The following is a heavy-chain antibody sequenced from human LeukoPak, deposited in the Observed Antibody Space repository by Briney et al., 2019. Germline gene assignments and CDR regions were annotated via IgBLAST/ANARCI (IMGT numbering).Heavy chain of an antibody. CDR2: ISWNSGSI. CDR1: GFTFDDYA. J-gene: IGHJ4*02. CDR3: AKDITPYSSSWYYFDY. D-gene: IGHD6-13*01. Sequence: GGSLRLSCAASGFTFDDYAMHWVRQAPGKGLEWVSGISWNSGSIGYADSVKGRFTISRDNAKNSLYLQVNSLRAEDTALYYCAKDITPYSSSWYYFDYWGQGTLVTVSS. V-gene: IGHV3-9*01.